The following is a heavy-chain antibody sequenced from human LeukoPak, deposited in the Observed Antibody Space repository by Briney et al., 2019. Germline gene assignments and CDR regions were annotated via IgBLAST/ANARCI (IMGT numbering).Heavy chain of an antibody. CDR3: AKAGSYDSSVYPDF. V-gene: IGHV1-18*01. CDR1: GYTFTIHG. D-gene: IGHD3-22*01. CDR2: ISGYTGNT. Sequence: GASVKVSCKGTGYTFTIHGISWVRQAPGQGLEWLGWISGYTGNTHYAQKLQDRVTMTTDTSTSTAYMELRSLKSDDTAVYYCAKAGSYDSSVYPDFWGLGTLVTVSS. J-gene: IGHJ4*02.